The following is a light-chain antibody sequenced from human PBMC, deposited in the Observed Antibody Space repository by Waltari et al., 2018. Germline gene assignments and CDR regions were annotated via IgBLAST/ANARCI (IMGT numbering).Light chain of an antibody. CDR1: QDISNY. Sequence: DIQMTQSPSSLSASVGDRVTITCQASQDISNYLNWYQQRPGKAPKLLIYDASNLKTGVPSRFSGSGSGTDVTFTISGLQPEDIETYYCQQYQNLLTVGPGTKVNI. CDR2: DAS. CDR3: QQYQNLLT. J-gene: IGKJ3*01. V-gene: IGKV1-33*01.